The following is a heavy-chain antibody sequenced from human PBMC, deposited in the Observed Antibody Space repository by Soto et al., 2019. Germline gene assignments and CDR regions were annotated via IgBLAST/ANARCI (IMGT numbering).Heavy chain of an antibody. D-gene: IGHD6-19*01. V-gene: IGHV1-18*01. CDR1: GYSFTNYG. Sequence: QDRLVQSGVEVKKPGASVRVSCKASGYSFTNYGITWVRQAPGQGFEWMGWISAYNGNTNYAQKFRGRVTLTTDASTSTAYLELRSLRPDDTALYYCARERGVAPPVAGNTHYYSDMDVWGKGTTVSVSS. J-gene: IGHJ6*03. CDR2: ISAYNGNT. CDR3: ARERGVAPPVAGNTHYYSDMDV.